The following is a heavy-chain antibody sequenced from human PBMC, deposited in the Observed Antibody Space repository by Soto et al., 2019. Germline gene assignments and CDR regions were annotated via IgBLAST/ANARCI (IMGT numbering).Heavy chain of an antibody. CDR2: IYSGGST. CDR3: ARSPPTGSTSCYRFRDYSNYVDCYYYYMDV. J-gene: IGHJ6*03. CDR1: GFTVSSNY. Sequence: GGSLRLSCAASGFTVSSNYMSWVRQAPGKGLEWVSVIYSGGSTYYADSVKGRFTISRDNSKNTLYLQMNSLRAEDTAVYYCARSPPTGSTSCYRFRDYSNYVDCYYYYMDVWGKGTTVTVSS. V-gene: IGHV3-66*01. D-gene: IGHD2-2*01.